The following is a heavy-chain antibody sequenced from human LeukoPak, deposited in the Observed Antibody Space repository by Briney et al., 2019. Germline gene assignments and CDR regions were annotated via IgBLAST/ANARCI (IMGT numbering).Heavy chain of an antibody. J-gene: IGHJ5*02. CDR1: GFTFSSYA. CDR2: ISCDGSNK. CDR3: ARVIRPYSTYNWFDP. Sequence: GGSLRLSCAASGFTFSSYAMHWVRQAPGKGLEWVAVISCDGSNKYYADSVKGRFTISRDNSKNTLYLQMNSLRAEDTAVYYCARVIRPYSTYNWFDPWGQGTLVTVSS. V-gene: IGHV3-30-3*01. D-gene: IGHD6-13*01.